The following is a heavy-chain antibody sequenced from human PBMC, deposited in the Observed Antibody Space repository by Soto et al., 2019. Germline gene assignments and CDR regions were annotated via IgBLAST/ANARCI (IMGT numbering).Heavy chain of an antibody. CDR3: ARVATRDLLRVFDF. CDR2: IFYTGST. D-gene: IGHD1-26*01. J-gene: IGHJ4*02. V-gene: IGHV4-30-4*01. Sequence: QVQLQESGPGLVKPSQTLSLTCTVSGGSISSGDYYWGWIRQSPGKGLEWIGYIFYTGSTSYNSSLKSRLTISIDTSKNQFSLKLSSVTAADTAVYYCARVATRDLLRVFDFWGQGTLVTVSS. CDR1: GGSISSGDYY.